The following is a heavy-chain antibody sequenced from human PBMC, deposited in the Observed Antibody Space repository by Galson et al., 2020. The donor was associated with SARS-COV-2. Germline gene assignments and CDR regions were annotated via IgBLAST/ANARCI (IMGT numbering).Heavy chain of an antibody. CDR3: TPSIIVPGTLDY. V-gene: IGHV3-33*01. J-gene: IGHJ4*02. Sequence: GGSLRLSCAASGFTFSTYAMHWVRQAPGKGLEWVAVIWSDGIHKFYLDSVKGRFTISRDNSKNTVNLQMDNLRAEDTAVYYCTPSIIVPGTLDYWGQGTLVSVSS. CDR2: IWSDGIHK. CDR1: GFTFSTYA. D-gene: IGHD3-22*01.